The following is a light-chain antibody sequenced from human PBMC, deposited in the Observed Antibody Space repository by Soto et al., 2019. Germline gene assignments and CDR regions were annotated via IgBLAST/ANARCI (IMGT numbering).Light chain of an antibody. CDR3: AAWDDSLNALV. Sequence: QSVLTQPPSASGTPGQRVTISCSGSSSNIGSNTVSWYQQVPGTAPKLLIYSNNQRPSGVPDRFSGSKSGTSASLAISGLQSEDEADYYCAAWDDSLNALVFGTGTKVTVL. V-gene: IGLV1-44*01. CDR1: SSNIGSNT. J-gene: IGLJ1*01. CDR2: SNN.